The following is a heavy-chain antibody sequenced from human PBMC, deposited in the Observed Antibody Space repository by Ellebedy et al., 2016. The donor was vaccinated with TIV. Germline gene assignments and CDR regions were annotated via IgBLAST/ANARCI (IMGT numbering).Heavy chain of an antibody. CDR3: AKGRGGGSDSSAPRYYFDY. CDR1: GFSFSSYA. D-gene: IGHD3-22*01. Sequence: PGGSLRLSCAASGFSFSSYAMGWVRRTPGKGLEGVSGLYGSGRGIFYSDSVKGRFTISRDNSKNTLYLQMNSLRAEDTAVYYCAKGRGGGSDSSAPRYYFDYWGLGTLVTVSS. J-gene: IGHJ4*02. CDR2: LYGSGRGI. V-gene: IGHV3-23*01.